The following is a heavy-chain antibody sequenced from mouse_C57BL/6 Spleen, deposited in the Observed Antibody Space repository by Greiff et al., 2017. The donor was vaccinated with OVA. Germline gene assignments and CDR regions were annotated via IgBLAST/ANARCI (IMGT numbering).Heavy chain of an antibody. D-gene: IGHD1-1*01. CDR1: GYTFTSYW. CDR2: INPSNGGT. J-gene: IGHJ1*03. V-gene: IGHV1-53*01. CDR3: ERATYYYGSGYAYFDV. Sequence: QVQLQQPGTELVKPGASVKLSCKASGYTFTSYWMHWVKQRPGQGLEWIGNINPSNGGTNYNEKFKSKATLTVDKSSSTAYMQLSSLTSEDSAVYYCERATYYYGSGYAYFDVWGTGTTVTVSS.